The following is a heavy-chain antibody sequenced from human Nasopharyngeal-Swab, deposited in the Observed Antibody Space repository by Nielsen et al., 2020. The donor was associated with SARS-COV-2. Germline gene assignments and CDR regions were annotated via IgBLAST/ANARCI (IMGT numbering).Heavy chain of an antibody. CDR3: ARELGYFDY. V-gene: IGHV4-38-2*02. CDR2: IYHSGST. CDR1: GYSISSCYY. J-gene: IGHJ4*02. Sequence: SETLSLTCTVSGYSISSCYYWGWLRQPPGKGLAWIGSIYHSGSTYYNPSPKSRVTISVDTSKNQFSLKLRSVTAADTAVYYCARELGYFDYWGQGTLVTVSS.